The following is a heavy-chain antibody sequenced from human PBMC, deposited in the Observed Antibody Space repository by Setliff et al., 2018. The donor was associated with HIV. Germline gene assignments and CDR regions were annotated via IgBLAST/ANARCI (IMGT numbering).Heavy chain of an antibody. V-gene: IGHV4-38-2*02. Sequence: SETLSLTCTVSGFSISSGFYWGWIRQPPGKGLEWIGNIYHSGSTYYNPSLKSRVTISVDTSKNQFSLKLRSVTAADTAVYYCARSRGPWDSSHEPGSSWFDYWGQGTLVTVSS. CDR3: ARSRGPWDSSHEPGSSWFDY. D-gene: IGHD6-13*01. CDR1: GFSISSGFY. J-gene: IGHJ4*02. CDR2: IYHSGST.